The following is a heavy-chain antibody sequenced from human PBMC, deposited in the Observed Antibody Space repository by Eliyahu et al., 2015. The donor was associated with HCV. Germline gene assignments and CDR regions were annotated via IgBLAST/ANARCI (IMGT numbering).Heavy chain of an antibody. CDR1: GGSFSGYY. J-gene: IGHJ5*02. CDR3: ARVKLRYFDWLLSGWFDP. Sequence: QVQLQQWGAGLLKPSETLSLTCAVYGGSFSGYYWSWIRQPPGKGLEWIGEINHSGSTNYNPSLKSRVTISVDTSKNQFSLKLSSVTAADTAVYYCARVKLRYFDWLLSGWFDPWGQGTLVTVSS. CDR2: INHSGST. D-gene: IGHD3-9*01. V-gene: IGHV4-34*01.